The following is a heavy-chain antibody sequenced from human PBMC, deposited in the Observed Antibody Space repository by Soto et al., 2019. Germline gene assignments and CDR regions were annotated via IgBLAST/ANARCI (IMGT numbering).Heavy chain of an antibody. V-gene: IGHV3-30*18. Sequence: PGGSLRLSCAASGFTFSNSGMHWVRQAPGKGLEWVAVFSYDGSYKYYADSVKGRFTISRDNSKNTLYLQMNGLRAEDTAVYYCAKYSGFHSLDHWGQGTLVTGSS. J-gene: IGHJ4*02. CDR3: AKYSGFHSLDH. CDR2: FSYDGSYK. D-gene: IGHD2-21*01. CDR1: GFTFSNSG.